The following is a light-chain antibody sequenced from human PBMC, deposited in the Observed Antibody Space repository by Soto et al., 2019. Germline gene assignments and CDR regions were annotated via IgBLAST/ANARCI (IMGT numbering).Light chain of an antibody. CDR3: QQYGSSPTT. CDR1: QSVSSSY. CDR2: GAS. J-gene: IGKJ1*01. V-gene: IGKV3-20*01. Sequence: ILFTQPSGPPSFSHGPKATLSLQASQSVSSSYLAWYQQKPGQAPRLLIYGASSRATGIPDRFSGSGSGTDFTLTISRLEPEDFAVYYCQQYGSSPTTFGQGTKVDIK.